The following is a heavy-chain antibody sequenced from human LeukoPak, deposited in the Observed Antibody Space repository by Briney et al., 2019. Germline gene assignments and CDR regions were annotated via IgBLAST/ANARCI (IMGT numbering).Heavy chain of an antibody. V-gene: IGHV3-21*01. D-gene: IGHD1-26*01. J-gene: IGHJ3*02. CDR3: ATFGSSLAFDI. CDR1: GFTFSSYA. Sequence: SGGSLRLSCAASGFTFSSYAMSWVRQAPGKGLEWVSSISSSSSYIYYADSVKGRFTISRDNAKNSLYLQMNSLRAEDTAVYYCATFGSSLAFDIWGQGTMVTVSS. CDR2: ISSSSSYI.